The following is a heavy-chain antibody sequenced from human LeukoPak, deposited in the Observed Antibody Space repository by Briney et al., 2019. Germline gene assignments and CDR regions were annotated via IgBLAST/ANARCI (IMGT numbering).Heavy chain of an antibody. CDR3: AIGRGSYRLTWVDY. J-gene: IGHJ4*02. CDR1: GFTFSSYS. CDR2: ISSSSSYI. V-gene: IGHV3-21*01. D-gene: IGHD1-26*01. Sequence: GGSLRLSCAASGFTFSSYSMNWVRQAPGKGLEWVSSISSSSSYIYYADSVKGRFTISRDNAKNSLYLQMNSLRAEDTAVYYCAIGRGSYRLTWVDYLGEGTLVTVSS.